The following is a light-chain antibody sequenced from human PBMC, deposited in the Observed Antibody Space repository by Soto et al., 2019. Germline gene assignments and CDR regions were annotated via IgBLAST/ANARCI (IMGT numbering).Light chain of an antibody. Sequence: EIVLPQSPGTLSSSPGERATLPCRASQSVGTYLAWYQQRPGQAPRLLISGASTRSTGIPERFSGSGSGTACNLTISRLEPQDGAVYYCLMNGSSPYSFGPGTKLE. J-gene: IGKJ2*03. CDR1: QSVGTY. V-gene: IGKV3-20*01. CDR2: GAS. CDR3: LMNGSSPYS.